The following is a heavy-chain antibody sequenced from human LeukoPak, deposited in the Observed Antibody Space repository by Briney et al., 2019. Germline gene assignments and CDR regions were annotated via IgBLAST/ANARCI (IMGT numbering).Heavy chain of an antibody. D-gene: IGHD6-13*01. J-gene: IGHJ3*02. Sequence: SETLSLTCTVSGGSISSGGYYWSWIRQHPGKGLEWIGYIYYSGSTYYNPSLKSRVTISVDTSKNQFSLKLSSVTAADTAVYYCARVEASAAASDAFDIWGQGTMVTVSS. V-gene: IGHV4-31*03. CDR2: IYYSGST. CDR3: ARVEASAAASDAFDI. CDR1: GGSISSGGYY.